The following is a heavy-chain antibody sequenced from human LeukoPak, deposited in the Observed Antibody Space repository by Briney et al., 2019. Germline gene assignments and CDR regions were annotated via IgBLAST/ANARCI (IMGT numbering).Heavy chain of an antibody. J-gene: IGHJ5*02. Sequence: KPSETLSLTCAVYGGSFSGYYWSWIRQPPGKGLEWTGEINHSGSTNYNPSLKSRVTISVDTSKNQFSLKLSSVTAADTAVYYCAREYGDYFGWFDPWGQGTLVTVSS. V-gene: IGHV4-34*01. D-gene: IGHD4-17*01. CDR1: GGSFSGYY. CDR3: AREYGDYFGWFDP. CDR2: INHSGST.